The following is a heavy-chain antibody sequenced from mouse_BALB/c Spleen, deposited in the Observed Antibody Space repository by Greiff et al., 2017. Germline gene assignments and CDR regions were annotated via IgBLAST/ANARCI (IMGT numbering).Heavy chain of an antibody. Sequence: VQRVESGPGLVAPSQSLSITCTVSGFSLTSYGVHWVRQPPGKGLEWLGVIWAGGSTNYNSALMSRLSISKDNSKSQVFLKMNSLQTDDAAMYYCARVTVGGRYFDVWGAGTTVTVSS. CDR1: GFSLTSYG. CDR2: IWAGGST. V-gene: IGHV2-9*02. J-gene: IGHJ1*01. D-gene: IGHD1-1*01. CDR3: ARVTVGGRYFDV.